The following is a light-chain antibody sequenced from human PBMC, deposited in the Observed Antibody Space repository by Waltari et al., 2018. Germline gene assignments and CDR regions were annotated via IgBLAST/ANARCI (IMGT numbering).Light chain of an antibody. CDR3: SSYTSSSTLDV. V-gene: IGLV2-14*03. CDR1: SSDVGGYNY. Sequence: QSDLTQPASVSGSPGQSITISCTGTSSDVGGYNYVSWDQQHPGKAHKLMIYDVSNRPSGVSNRFAGSQSGNTASLTISGLQAEDEAEYYCSSYTSSSTLDVFGTGTKVTVL. CDR2: DVS. J-gene: IGLJ1*01.